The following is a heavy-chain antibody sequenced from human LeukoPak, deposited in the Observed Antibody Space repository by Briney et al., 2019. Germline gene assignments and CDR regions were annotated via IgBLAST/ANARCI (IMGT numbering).Heavy chain of an antibody. CDR2: ISYDGSNK. CDR3: ARDGRMGDSDEFDY. J-gene: IGHJ4*02. Sequence: GGSLRLSCAASGFTFSSYAMHCVRQAPGKGLEWVAVISYDGSNKYYADSVKGRFTISRDNSKNTLYLQMNSLRAEDTAVYYCARDGRMGDSDEFDYWGQGTLVTVSS. CDR1: GFTFSSYA. D-gene: IGHD3-22*01. V-gene: IGHV3-30-3*01.